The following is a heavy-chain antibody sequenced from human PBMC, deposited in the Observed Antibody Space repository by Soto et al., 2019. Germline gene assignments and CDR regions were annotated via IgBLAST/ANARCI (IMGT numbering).Heavy chain of an antibody. D-gene: IGHD3-22*01. Sequence: GASVKVSCKASGVTFSSYAISWVRQAPGQGLEWMGGIIPIFGTANYAQKFQGRVTITADESTSTAYMELSSLRSEDTAVYYCARAEYYYDSSVSYFDYWGQGNLVTVSS. V-gene: IGHV1-69*13. CDR1: GVTFSSYA. CDR3: ARAEYYYDSSVSYFDY. J-gene: IGHJ4*02. CDR2: IIPIFGTA.